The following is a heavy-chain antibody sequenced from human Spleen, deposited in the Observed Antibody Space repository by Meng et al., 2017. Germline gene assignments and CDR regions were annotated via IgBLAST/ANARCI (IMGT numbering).Heavy chain of an antibody. Sequence: EVQLLESGGGLVQPGGSLRLACAVSGFTFGDHAMTWVRQAPGKGLEWVAAISAGGASTYYRNSVKGRFTISRDNSKNTLYLQMNSLRAEDTAVYYCAKSSSLWGPGTLVTVSS. CDR2: ISAGGAST. D-gene: IGHD6-13*01. CDR1: GFTFGDHA. V-gene: IGHV3-23*01. J-gene: IGHJ4*02. CDR3: AKSSSL.